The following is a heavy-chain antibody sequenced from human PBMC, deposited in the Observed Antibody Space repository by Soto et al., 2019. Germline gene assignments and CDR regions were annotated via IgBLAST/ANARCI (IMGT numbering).Heavy chain of an antibody. CDR2: IYYSGST. D-gene: IGHD2-15*01. J-gene: IGHJ5*02. Sequence: PSETLSLTCTVSVGSISSYSWSSSRQPPGKGLAWIGYIYYSGSTNYNPSLKGRVPISVDTSKSQFSLKLSSVTAADTAVYYCASMGYCSGGGCYAGLGGWFDPWGQGTLVTVSS. CDR3: ASMGYCSGGGCYAGLGGWFDP. CDR1: VGSISSYS. V-gene: IGHV4-59*01.